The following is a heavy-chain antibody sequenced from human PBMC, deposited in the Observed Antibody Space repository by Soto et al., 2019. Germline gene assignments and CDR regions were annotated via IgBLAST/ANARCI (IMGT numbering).Heavy chain of an antibody. J-gene: IGHJ4*02. CDR3: ARDLRAGGDY. D-gene: IGHD1-26*01. CDR2: INPRADST. Sequence: QVHLVQSGAEVKKPGASVKVSFKASGYTLSDANINWWRQAPGQGPAWMGIINPRADSTNYAQKFQGRVTLTRDTSKSTVYMELSSLRSEETAVYYCARDLRAGGDYWGQGTLVTVSS. V-gene: IGHV1-46*01. CDR1: GYTLSDAN.